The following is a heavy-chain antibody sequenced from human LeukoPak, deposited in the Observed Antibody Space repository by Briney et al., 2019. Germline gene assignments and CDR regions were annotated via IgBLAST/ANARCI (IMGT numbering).Heavy chain of an antibody. CDR1: GFTFSNYW. J-gene: IGHJ6*04. V-gene: IGHV3-21*01. CDR2: ISSSSSYI. CDR3: ARDRDYGTEPPRAMDV. D-gene: IGHD4-17*01. Sequence: GGSLRLSCAASGFTFSNYWMHWVRQAPGKGLVWVSSISSSSSYIYYADSVKGRFTISRDNAKNSLYLQMNSLRAEDTAVYYCARDRDYGTEPPRAMDVWGKGTTVTVSS.